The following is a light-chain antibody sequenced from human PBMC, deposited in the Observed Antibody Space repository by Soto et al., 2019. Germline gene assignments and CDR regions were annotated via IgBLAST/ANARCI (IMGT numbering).Light chain of an antibody. CDR2: GAS. CDR3: QQYKNWPL. Sequence: IVMTQSPATLSVSPGEGVTLSCRASQSVRSHLAWYQQKPGQPPRLLIYGASTRAPGLPARFRGSGFGTEFTLTISSLQSEDFAVYYCQQYKNWPLFGQGTRLEIK. J-gene: IGKJ5*01. V-gene: IGKV3-15*01. CDR1: QSVRSH.